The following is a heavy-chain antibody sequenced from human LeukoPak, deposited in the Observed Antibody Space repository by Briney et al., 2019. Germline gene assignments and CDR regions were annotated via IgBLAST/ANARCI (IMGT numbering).Heavy chain of an antibody. CDR2: ISNSGST. CDR1: GDSISSNY. CDR3: ARCRDEFADYGFTS. Sequence: SDTLSLTCTVSGDSISSNYWSWIRQPPGKGLEWIGYISNSGSTKYNPSLKSRVTISVDTSKNLFSLKLTSMTAADTAVYYCARCRDEFADYGFTSWGPGTLVSVSS. J-gene: IGHJ5*02. V-gene: IGHV4-59*07. D-gene: IGHD4-17*01.